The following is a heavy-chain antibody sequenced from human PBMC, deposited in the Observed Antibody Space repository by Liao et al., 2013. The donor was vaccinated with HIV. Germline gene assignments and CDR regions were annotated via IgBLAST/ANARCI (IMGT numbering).Heavy chain of an antibody. Sequence: QLQLQESGSGLVKPSQTLSLTCAVSGGSISGSTFYWGWIRQAPGKGLEYIGTIYSSGRTNLNSSFKSRVTISMDTSKNQFSMKMSSVTATDTAVYYCAKSDYGTGXDRYSYFYTDVWGEGTTVTVSS. CDR2: IYSSGRT. V-gene: IGHV4-39*07. D-gene: IGHD3-10*01. J-gene: IGHJ6*03. CDR1: GGSISGSTFY. CDR3: AKSDYGTGXDRYSYFYTDV.